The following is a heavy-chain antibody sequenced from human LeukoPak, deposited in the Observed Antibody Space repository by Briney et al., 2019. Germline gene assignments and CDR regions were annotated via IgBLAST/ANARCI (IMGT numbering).Heavy chain of an antibody. CDR1: GVSISSYY. CDR3: ARSDALRFLEWSWNWFDP. J-gene: IGHJ5*02. CDR2: IYYSGST. D-gene: IGHD3-3*01. V-gene: IGHV4-59*08. Sequence: SETLSLTCTGSGVSISSYYWSWIRQPPGKGLEWIGYIYYSGSTNYNPSLKSRVTISVDTSKNQFSLKLSSVTVADTAVYSCARSDALRFLEWSWNWFDPCGQGTLVTVSS.